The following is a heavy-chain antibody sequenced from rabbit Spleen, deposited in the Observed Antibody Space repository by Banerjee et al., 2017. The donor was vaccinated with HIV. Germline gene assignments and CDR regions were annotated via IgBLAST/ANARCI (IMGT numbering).Heavy chain of an antibody. CDR1: GLSLSDRDV. Sequence: QEQLVESGGGLVKPEGSLTLTCKGSGLSLSDRDVMCWVRQAPGKGLEWIACIDTNDGDTDYANWPKGRFTISKTSSTTVTLQMTSLTAADTATYFCARNYVNAFDPWGQGTLVTVS. J-gene: IGHJ2*01. V-gene: IGHV1S45*01. D-gene: IGHD1-1*01. CDR2: IDTNDGDT. CDR3: ARNYVNAFDP.